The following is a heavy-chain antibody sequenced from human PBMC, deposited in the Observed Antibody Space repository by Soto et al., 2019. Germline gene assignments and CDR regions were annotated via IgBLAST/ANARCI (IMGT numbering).Heavy chain of an antibody. Sequence: DSVKGRFTISRDNSKNTLYLQMNSLRAEDTAVYYCARDHTEYCSGXXXXXXDPWGQGTLVTVSS. D-gene: IGHD2-15*01. V-gene: IGHV3-30*07. CDR3: ARDHTEYCSGXXXXXXDP. J-gene: IGHJ5*02.